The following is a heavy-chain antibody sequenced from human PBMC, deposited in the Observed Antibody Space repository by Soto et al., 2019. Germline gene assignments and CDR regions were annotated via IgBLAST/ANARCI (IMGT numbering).Heavy chain of an antibody. CDR1: GYTFTSYD. Sequence: ASVKVSCKASGYTFTSYDINWVRQATGQGLEWMGWMNPNSGNTGYAQKFQGRVTMTRNTSISTAYMGLSSLRSEDTAVYYCARGRHRGYYDSSGYQYYYYGMDVWRQGTTVTVSS. CDR3: ARGRHRGYYDSSGYQYYYYGMDV. D-gene: IGHD3-22*01. CDR2: MNPNSGNT. V-gene: IGHV1-8*01. J-gene: IGHJ6*02.